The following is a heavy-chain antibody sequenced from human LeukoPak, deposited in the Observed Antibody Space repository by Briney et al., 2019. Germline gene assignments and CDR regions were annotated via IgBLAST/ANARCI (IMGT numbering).Heavy chain of an antibody. V-gene: IGHV4-34*01. Sequence: SETLSLTCAVYGGPFSGYYWSWIRQPPGKGLEWIGEINHSGSTNYNPSLKSRVTISVDTSKNQFSLKLSSVTAADTAVYYCAREGGVTVAAYFDYWGQGTLVTVSS. J-gene: IGHJ4*02. CDR2: INHSGST. CDR3: AREGGVTVAAYFDY. D-gene: IGHD6-19*01. CDR1: GGPFSGYY.